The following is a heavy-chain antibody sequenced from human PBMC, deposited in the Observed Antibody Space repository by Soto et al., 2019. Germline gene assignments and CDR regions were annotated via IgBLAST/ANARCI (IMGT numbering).Heavy chain of an antibody. Sequence: SVKVSCKASGGTFSSYAISWVRQAPGQGLEWMGGIIPIFGTANYAQKFQGGVTITADESTSTAYMELSSLRSEDTAVYYCATTTQDIVVVVAATLSGIVAFDIWGQGTMVTVSS. V-gene: IGHV1-69*13. CDR1: GGTFSSYA. CDR2: IIPIFGTA. J-gene: IGHJ3*02. D-gene: IGHD2-15*01. CDR3: ATTTQDIVVVVAATLSGIVAFDI.